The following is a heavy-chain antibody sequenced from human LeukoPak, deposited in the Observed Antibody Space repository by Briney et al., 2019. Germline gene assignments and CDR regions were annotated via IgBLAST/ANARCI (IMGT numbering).Heavy chain of an antibody. CDR3: SSPPRAYCGGDCSFDAFDI. D-gene: IGHD2-21*01. CDR1: GFTFSGSA. V-gene: IGHV3-73*01. J-gene: IGHJ3*02. CDR2: IRSKANSYAT. Sequence: GGSLRLSCAASGFTFSGSAMHWVRQASGKGLEWVGRIRSKANSYATAYAASVKGRFTISRDDSKNTAYLQMNSLKTEDTAVYYCSSPPRAYCGGDCSFDAFDIWGQGTMVTVSS.